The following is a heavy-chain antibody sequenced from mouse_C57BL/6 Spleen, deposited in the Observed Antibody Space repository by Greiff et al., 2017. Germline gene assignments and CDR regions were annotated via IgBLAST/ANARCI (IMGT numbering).Heavy chain of an antibody. D-gene: IGHD1-1*01. Sequence: VKVVESGAELARPGASVKMSCKASGYTFTSYTMHWVKQRPGQGLEWIGYINPSSGYTKYNQKFKDKATLTADKSSSTAYMQLSSLTSEDSAVYYCARTLYGSLYYWGQGTLVTVSA. CDR1: GYTFTSYT. V-gene: IGHV1-4*01. CDR2: INPSSGYT. CDR3: ARTLYGSLYY. J-gene: IGHJ3*01.